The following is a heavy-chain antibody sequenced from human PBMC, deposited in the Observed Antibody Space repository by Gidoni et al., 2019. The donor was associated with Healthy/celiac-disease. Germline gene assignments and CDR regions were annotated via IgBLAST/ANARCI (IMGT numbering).Heavy chain of an antibody. D-gene: IGHD6-13*01. J-gene: IGHJ6*02. V-gene: IGHV1-69*01. CDR1: GGTFSIYA. CDR3: ARANIAAAGRGYYYYGMDV. CDR2: IIPSYGTA. Sequence: QVQLLHFGVEVRKPGSSLKVSCTVPGGTFSIYAISWVRQAPGQGLEWRVGIIPSYGTANDAHNVQDRVKVTADESTGTASMELSSRRSEDKAVYYCARANIAAAGRGYYYYGMDVWGQGTTVTVSS.